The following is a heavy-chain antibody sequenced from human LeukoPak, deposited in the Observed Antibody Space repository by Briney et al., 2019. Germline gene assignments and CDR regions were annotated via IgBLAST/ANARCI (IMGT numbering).Heavy chain of an antibody. Sequence: SQTLSLTCAISGDSFSSNSATWNWIRQSPSRGLEWLGRTYYRSKWFNDYAVSVKSRISVNPDTSKNQFSLQLNSVTPEDTAVYYCARDGSPGGNRGYEIWGQGTTVTVSS. CDR3: ARDGSPGGNRGYEI. D-gene: IGHD5-12*01. J-gene: IGHJ6*02. V-gene: IGHV6-1*01. CDR1: GDSFSSNSAT. CDR2: TYYRSKWFN.